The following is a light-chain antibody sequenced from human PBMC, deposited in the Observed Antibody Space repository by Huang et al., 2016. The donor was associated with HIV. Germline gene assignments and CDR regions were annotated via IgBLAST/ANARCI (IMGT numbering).Light chain of an antibody. CDR1: QSVLYSSNNKNY. Sequence: DIVMTQSPDSLAVSLGERATINCKSSQSVLYSSNNKNYVAWYQQKPGQPPKLLIYWASTRESGVPDRFSGSGSGTDFTLTISSLQAEDVAVYYCQQYSSTPPTFGQGTKLEIK. CDR2: WAS. J-gene: IGKJ2*01. CDR3: QQYSSTPPT. V-gene: IGKV4-1*01.